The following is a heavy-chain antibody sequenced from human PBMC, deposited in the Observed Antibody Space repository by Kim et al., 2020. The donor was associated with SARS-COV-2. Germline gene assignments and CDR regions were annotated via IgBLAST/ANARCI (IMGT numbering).Heavy chain of an antibody. Sequence: YAVSVKSRINLNPAPSKNPFSLQLNSVTPEDTAVYYCARDRGLAAAVFDYWGQGTLVTVSS. V-gene: IGHV6-1*01. D-gene: IGHD6-13*01. CDR3: ARDRGLAAAVFDY. J-gene: IGHJ4*02.